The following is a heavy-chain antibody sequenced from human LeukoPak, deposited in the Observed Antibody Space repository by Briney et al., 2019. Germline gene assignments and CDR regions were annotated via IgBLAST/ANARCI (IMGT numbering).Heavy chain of an antibody. J-gene: IGHJ4*02. CDR1: GASIRNYNNY. Sequence: SETLFLTCIVSGASIRNYNNYWGWIRQPPGKGLEWIGSIYYSGSTYYNPSLKSRVTISVDTSKNQFSLKLSSVTAADTAVYYCARDWRDSGWYDGEPLNFDYWGQGTLVTVSS. CDR2: IYYSGST. V-gene: IGHV4-39*07. CDR3: ARDWRDSGWYDGEPLNFDY. D-gene: IGHD6-19*01.